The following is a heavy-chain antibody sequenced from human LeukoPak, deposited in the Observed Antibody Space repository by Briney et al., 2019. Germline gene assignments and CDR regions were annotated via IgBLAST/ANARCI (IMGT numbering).Heavy chain of an antibody. J-gene: IGHJ6*02. CDR3: AKILGGSSWYRAWVGYYYGMDV. CDR2: ISYDGSNK. V-gene: IGHV3-30*18. Sequence: GGSLRLSCAASGFTFSSYGMHWVRQAPGKGLEWVAVISYDGSNKYYADSVKGRVTISRDNSKNTLYLQMNSLRAEDTAVYYCAKILGGSSWYRAWVGYYYGMDVWGQGTTVTVSS. CDR1: GFTFSSYG. D-gene: IGHD6-13*01.